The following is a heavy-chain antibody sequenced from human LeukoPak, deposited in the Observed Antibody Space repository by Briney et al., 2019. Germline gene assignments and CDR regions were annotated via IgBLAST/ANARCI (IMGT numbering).Heavy chain of an antibody. CDR1: GFTFSSYA. Sequence: PGGSLRLSCAASGFTFSSYAMSWVRQAPGKGLEWVAGISGSGGSTYYAGSVKYRFTISRDNSKNTVFLQMNTLRAEDTAVYYCAKDRAAALGGSDAFDIWGQGTMVTVSS. D-gene: IGHD6-13*01. CDR3: AKDRAAALGGSDAFDI. CDR2: ISGSGGST. J-gene: IGHJ3*02. V-gene: IGHV3-23*01.